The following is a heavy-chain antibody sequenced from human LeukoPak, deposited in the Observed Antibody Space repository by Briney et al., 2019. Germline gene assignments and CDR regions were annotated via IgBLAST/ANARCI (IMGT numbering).Heavy chain of an antibody. V-gene: IGHV5-51*01. CDR2: IYPGDSDT. J-gene: IGHJ4*02. Sequence: GESLKISCKGSGNSFTNDWIAGVRQMPGKGLEWMGIIYPGDSDTRYSPSFQDQVTISADKSISTAYLQWSSLKASDTAMYYCARVTGLSGQVDYWGQGTLATVSS. D-gene: IGHD5/OR15-5a*01. CDR1: GNSFTNDW. CDR3: ARVTGLSGQVDY.